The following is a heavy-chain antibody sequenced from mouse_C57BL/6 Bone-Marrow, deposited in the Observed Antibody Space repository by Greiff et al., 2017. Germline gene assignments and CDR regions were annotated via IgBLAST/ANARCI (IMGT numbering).Heavy chain of an antibody. V-gene: IGHV5-6*01. D-gene: IGHD2-3*01. J-gene: IGHJ4*01. Sequence: EVKLKESGGDLVKPGGSLKLSCAASGFTFSSYGMSWVRQTPDKRLEWVATISSGGSYTYYPDSVKGRFTISRDNAKNTLYLQMSSLKSEDTAMYYCARQNGYYGAMDYWGQGTSVTVSS. CDR1: GFTFSSYG. CDR3: ARQNGYYGAMDY. CDR2: ISSGGSYT.